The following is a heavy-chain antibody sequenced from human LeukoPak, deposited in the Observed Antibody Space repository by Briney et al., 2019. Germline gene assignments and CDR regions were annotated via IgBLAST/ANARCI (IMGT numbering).Heavy chain of an antibody. Sequence: ASVKVSCKASGYTFTGYYIHWVRQAPGQGLEWMGWINPHSGGTNYAQKFQGRVTMTRDTSISTGYMELSSLRSDDTAVYYCTRGSRSGSYYGEFDFWGPGTLVTVSS. D-gene: IGHD1-26*01. CDR3: TRGSRSGSYYGEFDF. CDR1: GYTFTGYY. CDR2: INPHSGGT. V-gene: IGHV1-2*02. J-gene: IGHJ4*02.